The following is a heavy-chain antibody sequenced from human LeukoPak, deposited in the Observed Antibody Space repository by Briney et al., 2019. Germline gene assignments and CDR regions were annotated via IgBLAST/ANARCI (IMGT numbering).Heavy chain of an antibody. D-gene: IGHD3-10*01. CDR1: GFTFSRYA. V-gene: IGHV3-64D*06. J-gene: IGHJ4*02. CDR2: ISSNGGST. Sequence: GGSLRLSCSASGFTFSRYAMHWVRQAPGKGLEYFSDISSNGGSTYYAASVKGRFTISRDNSRNTLHLQMSSLRVEDTAVYYRVKDSSSGGYFDYWGQGTLVTVSS. CDR3: VKDSSSGGYFDY.